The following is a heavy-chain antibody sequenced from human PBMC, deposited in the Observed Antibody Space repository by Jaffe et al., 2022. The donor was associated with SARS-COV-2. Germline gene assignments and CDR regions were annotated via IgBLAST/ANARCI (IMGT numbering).Heavy chain of an antibody. J-gene: IGHJ4*02. V-gene: IGHV4-39*01. CDR2: ISYSVST. CDR3: ARQDYGDYPILYYFDY. D-gene: IGHD4-17*01. CDR1: GGSISSSSYY. Sequence: QLQLQESGPGLVKPSETLSLTCTVSGGSISSSSYYWGWIRQPPGKGLEWIGSISYSVSTYYNPSLKSRVTISVDTSKNQFSLKLSSVTAADTAVYYCARQDYGDYPILYYFDYWGQGTLVTVSS.